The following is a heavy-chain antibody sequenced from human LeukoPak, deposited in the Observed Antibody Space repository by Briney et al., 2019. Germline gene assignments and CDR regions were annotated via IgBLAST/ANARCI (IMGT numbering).Heavy chain of an antibody. CDR2: MNPNSGNT. CDR3: ARDIHDVYCSGGSCYATTDYYYGMDV. V-gene: IGHV1-8*01. J-gene: IGHJ6*02. D-gene: IGHD2-15*01. Sequence: ASVKVSCKASGYTFTSYDINWVRQATGQGLEWMGWMNPNSGNTSYAQKFQGRVTMTRDTSTSTVHMELSSLRSEDTAVYYCARDIHDVYCSGGSCYATTDYYYGMDVWGQGTTVTVSS. CDR1: GYTFTSYD.